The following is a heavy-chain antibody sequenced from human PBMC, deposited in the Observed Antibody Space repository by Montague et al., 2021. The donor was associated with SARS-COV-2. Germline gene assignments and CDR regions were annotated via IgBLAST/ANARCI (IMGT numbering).Heavy chain of an antibody. D-gene: IGHD3-10*01. CDR2: IYYYGSV. CDR3: ARQITMVREPFDS. V-gene: IGHV4-59*08. CDR1: GDSVGRSY. J-gene: IGHJ4*02. Sequence: SETLSLTCTVAGDSVGRSYWNWIRQSPGKGLEWIGNIYYYGSVNXXPSLKSRLSISLDTSKNQLSLTLTSVTAADTATSYCARQITMVREPFDSWGQGTLVLVSS.